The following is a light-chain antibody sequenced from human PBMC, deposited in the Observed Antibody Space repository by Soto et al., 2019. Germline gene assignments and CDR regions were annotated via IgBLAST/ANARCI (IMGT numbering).Light chain of an antibody. J-gene: IGLJ2*01. CDR3: QTWGTGIRV. CDR1: SGHSSYA. V-gene: IGLV4-69*01. CDR2: LNSDGSH. Sequence: QLVLTQSPSASASLGASVKLTCTLSSGHSSYAIAWHQQQPEKGPRYLMKLNSDGSHSKGDGIPDRFSGSSSGAERYLTIFRLQSEDEADYYCQTWGTGIRVFGGGTKLTVL.